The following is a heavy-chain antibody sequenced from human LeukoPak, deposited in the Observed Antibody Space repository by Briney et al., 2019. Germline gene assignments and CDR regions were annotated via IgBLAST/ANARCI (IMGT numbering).Heavy chain of an antibody. Sequence: SETLSLTCSVSGGSISSSTYYWVWTRQPPGRGLEWIGTMFPSGSSQYNLSLKSRVAISADMPKNQFSMKLSSVTAADTAVYYCARVLSLYWYFDLWGRGTLVTVSS. D-gene: IGHD3-10*01. J-gene: IGHJ2*01. CDR3: ARVLSLYWYFDL. V-gene: IGHV4-39*07. CDR1: GGSISSSTYY. CDR2: MFPSGSS.